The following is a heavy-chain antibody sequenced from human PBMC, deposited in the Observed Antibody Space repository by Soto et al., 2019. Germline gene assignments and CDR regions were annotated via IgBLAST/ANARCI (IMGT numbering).Heavy chain of an antibody. CDR1: GFPFSFYG. V-gene: IGHV3-33*01. CDR2: IVSDGSAI. D-gene: IGHD3-3*02. J-gene: IGHJ3*02. CDR3: ARDDAFDNENGFDM. Sequence: GGSLRLSCAVSGFPFSFYGFHWVRQSPGKGLEWLGVIVSDGSAIYHADSLEGRFFISRDDSKDILYLQMNSLRVEDTAVYYCARDDAFDNENGFDMWGQGTMVTVSS.